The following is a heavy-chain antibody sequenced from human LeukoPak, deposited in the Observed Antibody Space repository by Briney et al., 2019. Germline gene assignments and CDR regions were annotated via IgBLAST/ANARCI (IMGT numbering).Heavy chain of an antibody. CDR1: GFTFGEYG. Sequence: GGSLRLSCVGSGFTFGEYGMHWVRQVPGQGLEWVSHITWDGGSTYYAGSVKGRFTISRDNAKNTLYLQMNSLRAEDTAVYYCAKDLHYGSADYWGQGTLVTVSS. CDR3: AKDLHYGSADY. D-gene: IGHD3-10*01. CDR2: ITWDGGST. J-gene: IGHJ4*02. V-gene: IGHV3-43D*03.